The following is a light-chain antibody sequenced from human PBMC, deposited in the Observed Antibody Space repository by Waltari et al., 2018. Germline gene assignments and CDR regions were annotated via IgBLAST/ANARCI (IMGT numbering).Light chain of an antibody. Sequence: QSALTQPPSASGSPGQSVTISCTGTSSDVGSYNYVSWYQQHPGKAPKLMIYEVSKRPSGLPDRVSGAKAGNTASLTVSGRQAEDETDYYCSSYAGRNNLVFGGGTKLTVL. CDR1: SSDVGSYNY. CDR2: EVS. J-gene: IGLJ2*01. V-gene: IGLV2-8*01. CDR3: SSYAGRNNLV.